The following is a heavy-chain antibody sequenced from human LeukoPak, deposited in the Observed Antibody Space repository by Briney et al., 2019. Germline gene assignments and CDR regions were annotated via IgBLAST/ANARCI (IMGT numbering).Heavy chain of an antibody. Sequence: PGGSLRLSCAASGFSFSAYSMNWVRQAPGKGLEWISYIASDSSAIYYADSVKGRFSISRDNSKNTLSLHMNSLRAEDTAVYYCAKIYGSTTHYYFDLWGRGTLVTVSS. D-gene: IGHD5/OR15-5a*01. V-gene: IGHV3-48*01. J-gene: IGHJ2*01. CDR3: AKIYGSTTHYYFDL. CDR2: IASDSSAI. CDR1: GFSFSAYS.